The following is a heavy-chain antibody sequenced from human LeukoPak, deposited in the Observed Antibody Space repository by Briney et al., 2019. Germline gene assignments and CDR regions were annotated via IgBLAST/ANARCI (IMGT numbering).Heavy chain of an antibody. Sequence: GGSLRLSCAASGFTFSSYEMNWVRQAPGKGLEWVSYISSSGSTIYYAGSVKGRFTISRDNAKNSLYLQMNSLRAEDTAVYYCARLMGFGNQQACFDYWGQGTLVTVSS. CDR3: ARLMGFGNQQACFDY. J-gene: IGHJ4*02. D-gene: IGHD3-10*01. V-gene: IGHV3-48*03. CDR1: GFTFSSYE. CDR2: ISSSGSTI.